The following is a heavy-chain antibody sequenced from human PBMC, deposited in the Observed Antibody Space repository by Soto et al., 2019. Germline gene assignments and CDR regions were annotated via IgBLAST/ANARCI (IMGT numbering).Heavy chain of an antibody. V-gene: IGHV3-23*01. CDR3: AKGNSWSPALVLDI. Sequence: GGSLRLSCAASGFTFSSYAMNWVRQAPGKGLEWVSAISGSGGSTYYADSVKGRFTISRDSSKNTLYLKMNSLRAEDSAVYYCAKGNSWSPALVLDIWGQGTMVTVS. CDR1: GFTFSSYA. CDR2: ISGSGGST. D-gene: IGHD1-7*01. J-gene: IGHJ3*02.